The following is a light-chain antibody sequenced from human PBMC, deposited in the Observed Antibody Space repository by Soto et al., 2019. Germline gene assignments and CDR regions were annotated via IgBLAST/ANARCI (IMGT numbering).Light chain of an antibody. CDR1: SSDVGGYNY. J-gene: IGLJ2*01. CDR2: DVS. CDR3: SSYPSSSTLV. Sequence: QSALTQPASVSGSPGQSITISCTGTSSDVGGYNYVSWYQQHPGNAPKLMIYDVSNRPSALSNRFTGSKSGNTASLTISGLQAEDDAHYYCSSYPSSSTLVFGGGTKVTVL. V-gene: IGLV2-14*01.